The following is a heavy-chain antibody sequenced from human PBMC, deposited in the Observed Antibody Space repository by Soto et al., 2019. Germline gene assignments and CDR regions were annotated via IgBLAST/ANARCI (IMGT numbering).Heavy chain of an antibody. V-gene: IGHV1-2*04. CDR2: INPNSGDT. Sequence: GASVKVSCKASGYTFTGYYIHWVRQAPGQGLDWMGWINPNSGDTNCAQKFQGWVTMTRDTSISTAYMELSRLRSDDTAVYFCARGQGPDAFDIWGQGTMVTVSS. CDR3: ARGQGPDAFDI. J-gene: IGHJ3*02. CDR1: GYTFTGYY.